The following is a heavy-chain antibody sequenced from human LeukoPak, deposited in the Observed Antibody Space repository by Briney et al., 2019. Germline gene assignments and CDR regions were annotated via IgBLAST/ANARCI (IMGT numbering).Heavy chain of an antibody. V-gene: IGHV3-21*01. CDR2: ISGSGSFK. CDR1: GFTFSTYR. Sequence: GGSLRLSCAASGFTFSTYRMNWVRQAPGKGLEWVSSISGSGSFKFYTDSVKGRFTIFRDNVKRSLYLQLSSLRAEDTAVYYCARDYYGDYYQSGYGMDVWGQGTTVTVSS. CDR3: ARDYYGDYYQSGYGMDV. J-gene: IGHJ6*02. D-gene: IGHD4-17*01.